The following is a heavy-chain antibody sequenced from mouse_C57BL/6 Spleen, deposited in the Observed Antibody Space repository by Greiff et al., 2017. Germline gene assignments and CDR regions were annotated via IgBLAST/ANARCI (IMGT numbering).Heavy chain of an antibody. Sequence: VLLQQSGPVLVKPGASVKMSCKASGYTFTDYYMNWVKQSHGKSLEWIGVINPYNGGTSYNQKFKGKATLTVDKSSSTAYMELNSLTSEDSAVYYCATYDGYYEGYWGQGTTLTVSS. J-gene: IGHJ2*01. CDR1: GYTFTDYY. D-gene: IGHD2-3*01. CDR3: ATYDGYYEGY. V-gene: IGHV1-19*01. CDR2: INPYNGGT.